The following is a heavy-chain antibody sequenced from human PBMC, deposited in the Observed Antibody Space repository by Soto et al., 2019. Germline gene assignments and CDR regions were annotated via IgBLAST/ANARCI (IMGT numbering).Heavy chain of an antibody. D-gene: IGHD3-22*01. CDR1: GFTFSSYA. Sequence: GGSLRLSCAASGFTFSSYAMTWVRQAPGKGLEWVSAISGSGGSTYYAASVKGRFTISRDNSKNTQYLQMSSLRADDTAVYYCVKGEYYYDSSGYYPFDYWGQGTLVTVSS. V-gene: IGHV3-23*01. J-gene: IGHJ4*02. CDR3: VKGEYYYDSSGYYPFDY. CDR2: ISGSGGST.